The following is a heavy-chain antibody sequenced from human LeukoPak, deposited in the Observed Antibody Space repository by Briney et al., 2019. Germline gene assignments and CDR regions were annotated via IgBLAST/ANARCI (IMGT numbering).Heavy chain of an antibody. CDR2: INHDGSLT. J-gene: IGHJ4*02. V-gene: IGHV3-74*01. Sequence: GGSLRLSCAASGSSLTNYGMHWVRQSPGKGLVWVSHINHDGSLTNYADSVKGRFTISRDIAKNTVYLQMNSLGAEDTATYYCSRDVFSLGDSWGQGTLVTVSS. CDR1: GSSLTNYG. D-gene: IGHD2/OR15-2a*01. CDR3: SRDVFSLGDS.